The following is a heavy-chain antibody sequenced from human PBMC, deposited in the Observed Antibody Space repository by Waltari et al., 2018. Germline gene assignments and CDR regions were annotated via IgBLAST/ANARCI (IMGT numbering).Heavy chain of an antibody. J-gene: IGHJ5*02. Sequence: EVQLGESGGGLVQPGGSLRLSCAASGFIFSNSWMSWVRQAPGKGLEWVANIKQDGSEKYYVDPVKGRFTISRDNAKNSLYLQMNSLRAEDTAVYYCARGYTAATAWGQGTLVTVSS. CDR3: ARGYTAATA. CDR1: GFIFSNSW. D-gene: IGHD5-12*01. CDR2: IKQDGSEK. V-gene: IGHV3-7*01.